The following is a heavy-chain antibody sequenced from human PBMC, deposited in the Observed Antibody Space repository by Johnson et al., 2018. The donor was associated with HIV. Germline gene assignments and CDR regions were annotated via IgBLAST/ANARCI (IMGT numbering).Heavy chain of an antibody. Sequence: QVQLVESGGGLVKPGGSLRLSCAASGFTFSDYYMSWIRQAPGKGLEWVSYISSSGSTIYYADSVKGRFTISRDNAKNTLYLQTSRLRTEDTAVYYCARDREYGLAWGWAFDIWGQGTMVSVSS. CDR2: ISSSGSTI. CDR3: ARDREYGLAWGWAFDI. D-gene: IGHD6-19*01. CDR1: GFTFSDYY. V-gene: IGHV3-11*04. J-gene: IGHJ3*02.